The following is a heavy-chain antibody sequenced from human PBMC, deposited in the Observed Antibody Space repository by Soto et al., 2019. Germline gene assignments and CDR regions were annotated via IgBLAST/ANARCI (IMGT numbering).Heavy chain of an antibody. Sequence: QVQLMESGPGLVKPSGTLSLTCAVSGGSISTDNWRSWVRQPPGKGLEWVGEIYHSGNTNYNPSLKSRLTISIDKSKDQFSLDVTFVTAADTAVYYCARGGRWLFDYWGQGALVTVSS. CDR3: ARGGRWLFDY. V-gene: IGHV4-4*02. CDR1: GGSISTDNW. J-gene: IGHJ4*02. D-gene: IGHD5-12*01. CDR2: IYHSGNT.